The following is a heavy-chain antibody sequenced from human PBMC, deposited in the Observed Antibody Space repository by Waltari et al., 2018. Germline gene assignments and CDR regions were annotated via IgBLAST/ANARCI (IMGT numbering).Heavy chain of an antibody. D-gene: IGHD1-1*01. CDR3: ARDVTSLGWLDP. J-gene: IGHJ5*02. V-gene: IGHV3-30-3*01. Sequence: SDKNYADSVKGRFTMSRDTSKNTLFLQMNSLTVEDTASYYCARDVTSLGWLDPWGQGTLVTVSS. CDR2: SDK.